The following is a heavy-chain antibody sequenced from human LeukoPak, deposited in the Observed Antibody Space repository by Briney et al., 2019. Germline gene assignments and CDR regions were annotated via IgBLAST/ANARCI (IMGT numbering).Heavy chain of an antibody. CDR1: GYSFTNYW. J-gene: IGHJ4*02. CDR2: IYPGGSDP. CDR3: ARHVREDTRFLDY. V-gene: IGHV5-51*01. D-gene: IGHD2-15*01. Sequence: GESLKISCKGSGYSFTNYWIGWVRQMPGKGLEWMGIIYPGGSDPRYSPSFQGQVTISADKSISTAYLQWSSLKASDTAMYYCARHVREDTRFLDYWGLGPLVTVS.